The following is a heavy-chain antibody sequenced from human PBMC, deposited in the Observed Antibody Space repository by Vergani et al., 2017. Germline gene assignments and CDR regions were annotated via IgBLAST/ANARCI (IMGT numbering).Heavy chain of an antibody. Sequence: QVQLVESGGGVVQPGRSLRLSCAASGFTFSSYAMHWVRQAPGKGLEWVAVISYDGSNKYYADSVKGRFTISRDNSKNTLYLQMNSLRAEDTAVYYCAKERYYYGSGMIIGRGWFDPWGQGTLVTVSS. CDR3: AKERYYYGSGMIIGRGWFDP. D-gene: IGHD3-10*01. CDR1: GFTFSSYA. V-gene: IGHV3-30-3*01. CDR2: ISYDGSNK. J-gene: IGHJ5*02.